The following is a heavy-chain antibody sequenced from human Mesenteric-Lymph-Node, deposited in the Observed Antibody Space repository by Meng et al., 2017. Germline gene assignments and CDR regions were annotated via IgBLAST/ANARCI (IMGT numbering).Heavy chain of an antibody. CDR3: AKDFVRLSGLPMPAST. CDR2: ITGSGDNT. V-gene: IGHV3-23*01. CDR1: GFTFSDYY. D-gene: IGHD2-2*01. Sequence: GGSLRLSCAASGFTFSDYYMSWIRQAPGKGLEWISGITGSGDNTYYADSVKGRFTVSRDNSKNTLSLEMNSLRAEDTAVYYCAKDFVRLSGLPMPASTWSQGTLVTVSS. J-gene: IGHJ4*02.